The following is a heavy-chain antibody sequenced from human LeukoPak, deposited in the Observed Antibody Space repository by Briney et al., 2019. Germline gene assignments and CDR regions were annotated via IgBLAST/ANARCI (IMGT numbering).Heavy chain of an antibody. J-gene: IGHJ6*02. CDR1: GGSISSYY. V-gene: IGHV4-59*01. CDR3: ARGYSSGWCLGAACYGMDV. Sequence: SETLSLTCTVSGGSISSYYWSWIRQPPGKGLEWIGYIYYSGSTNYNPSLKSRVTISVDTSKNQFSLKLSSVTAADTAVYYCARGYSSGWCLGAACYGMDVWGQGTTVTVSS. CDR2: IYYSGST. D-gene: IGHD6-19*01.